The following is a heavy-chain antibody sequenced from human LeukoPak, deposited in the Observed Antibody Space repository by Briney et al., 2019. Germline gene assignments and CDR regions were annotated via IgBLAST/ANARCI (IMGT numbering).Heavy chain of an antibody. CDR2: MYTGGTT. D-gene: IGHD3-16*01. CDR3: AKDEATSGGGLAS. J-gene: IGHJ5*01. V-gene: IGHV3-53*01. CDR1: GFTVSGTH. Sequence: GGSLRLSCSASGFTVSGTHMSWVRQAPGKGLEWVPAMYTGGTTYYADSVTGRFTVSRDTSRNTLFLHMNSLRAEDTAVYYCAKDEATSGGGLASWGQGTLVIVSS.